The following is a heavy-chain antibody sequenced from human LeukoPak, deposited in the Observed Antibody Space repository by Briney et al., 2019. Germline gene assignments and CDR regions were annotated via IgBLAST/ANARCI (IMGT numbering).Heavy chain of an antibody. D-gene: IGHD1-26*01. Sequence: SETLSLTCTVSGGSVFSGGYYWSWIRQHRGKGLEWIVYIYYSASTYYKPSLKSRVPLSIDTSRAQFSLKLSSVTAADTAVYYCARGPLGASFVDYWGQGTLVTVSS. CDR1: GGSVFSGGYY. CDR2: IYYSAST. CDR3: ARGPLGASFVDY. V-gene: IGHV4-31*03. J-gene: IGHJ4*02.